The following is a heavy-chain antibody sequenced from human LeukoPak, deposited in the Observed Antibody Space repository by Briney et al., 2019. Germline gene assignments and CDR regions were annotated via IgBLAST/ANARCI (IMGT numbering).Heavy chain of an antibody. V-gene: IGHV3-23*01. CDR1: GVTLSNYG. CDR3: AKRGVVIRVFLVGFHKEAYYFDS. J-gene: IGHJ4*02. CDR2: LSGSGGGT. D-gene: IGHD3-10*01. Sequence: GSLKLSCAVSGVTLSNYGMSWVRQAPGKGLEWVAGLSGSGGGTNYADSVQGRFTISRDNPKNTLYLQMNSLRAEDTAVYFCAKRGVVIRVFLVGFHKEAYYFDSWGQGALVTVSS.